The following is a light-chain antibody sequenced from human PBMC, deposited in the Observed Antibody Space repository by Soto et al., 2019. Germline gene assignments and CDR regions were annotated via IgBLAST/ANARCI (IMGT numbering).Light chain of an antibody. CDR2: GAS. J-gene: IGKJ5*01. V-gene: IGKV3-15*01. CDR3: QQYSNWPPAIT. Sequence: EIVMTQSPASLSVSPGERATLSCRASQNVNSNLAWYQQKPGQAPRFLIYGASTRATGIPARFSGSGSGTEFTLTISSLQSEDFAVYYCQQYSNWPPAITFGQGTRLEIK. CDR1: QNVNSN.